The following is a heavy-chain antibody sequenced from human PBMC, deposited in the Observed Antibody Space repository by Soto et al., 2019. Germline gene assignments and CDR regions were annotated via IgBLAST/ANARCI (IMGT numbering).Heavy chain of an antibody. Sequence: ETLSLTCAVYGGSFSGYYWSWIRQPPGKGLEWIGEINHSGSTNYNPSLKSRVTISIDTSKNQFSLKLSSVTAADTAVYYCATQKRGYYGSGSYSYFDYWGQGTLVTVSS. CDR3: ATQKRGYYGSGSYSYFDY. D-gene: IGHD3-10*01. J-gene: IGHJ4*02. CDR2: INHSGST. V-gene: IGHV4-34*01. CDR1: GGSFSGYY.